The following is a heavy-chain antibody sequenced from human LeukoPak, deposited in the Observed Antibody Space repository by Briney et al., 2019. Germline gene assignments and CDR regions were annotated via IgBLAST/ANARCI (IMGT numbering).Heavy chain of an antibody. CDR3: ARELEDAFDI. Sequence: TSETLSLTCTVSGGSISSSSYYWSWIRQPPGKGLEWIGYIYYSGSTNYNPSLKSRVTISVDTSKNQFSLKLSSVTAADTAVYYCARELEDAFDIWGQGTMVTVSS. V-gene: IGHV4-61*01. J-gene: IGHJ3*02. CDR1: GGSISSSSYY. CDR2: IYYSGST.